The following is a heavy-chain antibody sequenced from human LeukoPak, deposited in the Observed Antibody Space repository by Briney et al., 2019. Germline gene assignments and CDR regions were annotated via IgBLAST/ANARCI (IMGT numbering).Heavy chain of an antibody. CDR2: VYTSGTT. CDR1: GDSISSGSYY. V-gene: IGHV4-61*02. CDR3: TRGHSGTYYVEFDT. Sequence: SETLSLTCTVSGDSISSGSYYWSWIRQPAGKGLEWIGRVYTSGTTNYNPSLKSRVTISVDTSKNQFSLKLTSVTAADTAVYYCTRGHSGTYYVEFDTWGQGTLVTVSS. D-gene: IGHD1-26*01. J-gene: IGHJ5*02.